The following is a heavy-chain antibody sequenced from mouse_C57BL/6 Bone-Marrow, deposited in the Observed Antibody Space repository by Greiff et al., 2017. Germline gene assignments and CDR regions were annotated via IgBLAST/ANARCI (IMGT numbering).Heavy chain of an antibody. J-gene: IGHJ1*03. CDR2: IHPNSGRT. V-gene: IGHV1-64*01. D-gene: IGHD2-2*01. CDR1: GYNFTSYW. Sequence: QVQLQQPGAELVKPGASVQLSCKASGYNFTSYWMHWVKQRTGQGLEWIGMIHPNSGRTNYNAKFKSKATLTVDKSSSTAYLLLSSLTSEDSAVDYCARDDGYDVWYFDGWGTGTTVTVSS. CDR3: ARDDGYDVWYFDG.